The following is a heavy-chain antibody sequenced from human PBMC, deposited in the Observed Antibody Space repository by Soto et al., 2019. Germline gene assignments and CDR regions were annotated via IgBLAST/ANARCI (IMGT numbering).Heavy chain of an antibody. J-gene: IGHJ6*02. CDR1: GITFSSYA. D-gene: IGHD3-10*01. CDR3: AKHRGEFIYYGMDV. V-gene: IGHV3-23*01. Sequence: EVQLLESGGGLVQHGGSLRLSCAASGITFSSYAMSWVRQAPGKGLEWGSVISGSGGITYYEDFVKGRFTISRDNSKNTLYLQLNSLRAEDTAVYYCAKHRGEFIYYGMDVWGQGTTVTVSS. CDR2: ISGSGGIT.